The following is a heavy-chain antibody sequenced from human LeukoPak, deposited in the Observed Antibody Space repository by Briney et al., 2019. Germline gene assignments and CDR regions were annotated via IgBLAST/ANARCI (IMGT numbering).Heavy chain of an antibody. CDR3: ASSEYYDDY. V-gene: IGHV3-48*01. Sequence: PGGSLRLSCAASGFTFSSYSMNWVRQAPGKGLEWVSYIISSSSTIYYADSVKGRFTISRDNAKNSLYLQMNSLGAEDTAVYYCASSEYYDDYWGQGTLVTVSS. D-gene: IGHD3-22*01. CDR1: GFTFSSYS. J-gene: IGHJ4*02. CDR2: IISSSSTI.